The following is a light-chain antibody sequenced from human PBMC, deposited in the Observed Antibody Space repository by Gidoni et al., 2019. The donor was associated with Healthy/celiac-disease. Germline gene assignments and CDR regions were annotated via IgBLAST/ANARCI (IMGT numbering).Light chain of an antibody. V-gene: IGKV1-33*01. J-gene: IGKJ3*01. Sequence: TQSPSSLSASVGDRVTITCQASQDISNYLNWYQQKPGKAPKLLIYDASNLETGVPSRFSGSGSGTDFTFTISSLQPEDIATYYCQQYDNLPITFGPGTKGDIK. CDR2: DAS. CDR3: QQYDNLPIT. CDR1: QDISNY.